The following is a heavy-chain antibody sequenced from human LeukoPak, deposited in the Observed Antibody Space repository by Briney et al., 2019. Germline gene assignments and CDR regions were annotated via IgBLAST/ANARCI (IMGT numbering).Heavy chain of an antibody. CDR3: ARDDRAAAGIYYYYYGMDV. CDR1: GYTFTSYA. Sequence: ASVKVSCKASGYTFTSYAMNWVRQAPGQGLEWMGWINTNTGNPTYAQGFTGRFVFSLDTSVSTAYLQISSLKAEDTAVYYCARDDRAAAGIYYYYYGMDVWGQGTTVTVSS. J-gene: IGHJ6*02. V-gene: IGHV7-4-1*02. CDR2: INTNTGNP. D-gene: IGHD6-13*01.